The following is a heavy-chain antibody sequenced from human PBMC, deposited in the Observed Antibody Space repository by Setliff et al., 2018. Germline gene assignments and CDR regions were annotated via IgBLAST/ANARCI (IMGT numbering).Heavy chain of an antibody. CDR2: INHSGST. J-gene: IGHJ1*01. CDR1: GGSFSGYY. D-gene: IGHD4-17*01. V-gene: IGHV4-34*01. CDR3: AITGYGDYFGYFRN. Sequence: SETLSLTCAVYGGSFSGYYWTWIRQPPGKGLEWIGEINHSGSTNYKPFLKSRVTISVDGSKNHLSLKVHPQTVADTAVYYCAITGYGDYFGYFRNWSQGNLVTVSS.